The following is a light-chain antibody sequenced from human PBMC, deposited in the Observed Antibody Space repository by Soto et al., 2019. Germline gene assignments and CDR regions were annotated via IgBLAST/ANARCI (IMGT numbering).Light chain of an antibody. CDR1: QSISSY. Sequence: DIQMTQSPSSLSASVGDRVTITCRASQSISSYLNWYHQKPGKAPKILIYAASSLQSGVPSRFSGSGSGTDFTLTISSLKPEDFETYYCQQSYSTSITFGQGTRLEI. CDR2: AAS. J-gene: IGKJ5*01. CDR3: QQSYSTSIT. V-gene: IGKV1-39*01.